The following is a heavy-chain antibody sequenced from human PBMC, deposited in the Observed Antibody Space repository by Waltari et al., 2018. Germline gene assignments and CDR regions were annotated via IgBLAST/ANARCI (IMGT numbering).Heavy chain of an antibody. CDR1: GGTFSSYA. D-gene: IGHD1-26*01. V-gene: IGHV1-69*04. CDR2: IIPILGIA. J-gene: IGHJ1*01. CDR3: ARAPPGVGASEYFQH. Sequence: QVQLVQSGAEVKKPGSSGKVSCTASGGTFSSYAISWVRQAPGQGLEWMGGIIPILGIANYAQKFQGRVTITADESTSTAYMELSSLRSEDTAVYYCARAPPGVGASEYFQHWGQGTLVTVSS.